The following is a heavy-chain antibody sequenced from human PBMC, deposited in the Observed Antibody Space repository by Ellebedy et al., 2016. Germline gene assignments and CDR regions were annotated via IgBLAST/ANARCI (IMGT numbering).Heavy chain of an antibody. CDR1: GFRVTSND. Sequence: GGSLRLXCAASGFRVTSNDMSWVRQAPGRGLELVSLMYAGGSEYYADSVKGRFAITRDTSMNRLYLHMSVLEGGDTALYYCVTILNGAFDFWGQGTMVSVSS. CDR2: MYAGGSE. CDR3: VTILNGAFDF. D-gene: IGHD2/OR15-2a*01. J-gene: IGHJ3*01. V-gene: IGHV3-53*01.